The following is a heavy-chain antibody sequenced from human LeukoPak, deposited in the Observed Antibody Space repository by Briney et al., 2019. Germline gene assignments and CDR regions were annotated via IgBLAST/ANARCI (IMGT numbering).Heavy chain of an antibody. CDR3: ARDPADIAVAPTTYDY. Sequence: GGSLRLSCAASGFTFSSYSMNWVRQAPGKGLEWVSSISSSSSYIYYADSVKGRFTISRDNAKNSLYLQMNSLRAEDTAVYYCARDPADIAVAPTTYDYWGQGTLVTVSS. V-gene: IGHV3-21*01. J-gene: IGHJ4*02. D-gene: IGHD6-19*01. CDR2: ISSSSSYI. CDR1: GFTFSSYS.